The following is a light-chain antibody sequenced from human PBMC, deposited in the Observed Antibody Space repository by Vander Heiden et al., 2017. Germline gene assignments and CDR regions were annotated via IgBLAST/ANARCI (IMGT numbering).Light chain of an antibody. Sequence: QSALTQPASVSGSPGQSITITCTGTSSDGSGYNYVSWKQRHPGKAPKLMIYDVSNRPSGVSNRFSGSKCGNTASLTISGLQAEDEADYYCSSYTSSSTLWVFGGGTKLTVL. V-gene: IGLV2-14*03. J-gene: IGLJ3*02. CDR2: DVS. CDR3: SSYTSSSTLWV. CDR1: SSDGSGYNY.